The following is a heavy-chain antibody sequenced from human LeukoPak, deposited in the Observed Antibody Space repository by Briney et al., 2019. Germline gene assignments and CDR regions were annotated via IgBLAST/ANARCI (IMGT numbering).Heavy chain of an antibody. CDR3: AKDMSGGSSSPFDY. CDR2: ISSSGSTI. D-gene: IGHD6-6*01. V-gene: IGHV3-11*01. J-gene: IGHJ4*02. Sequence: PGGSLRLSCAASGFTFSDYYMSWIRQAPGKGLEWVSYISSSGSTIYYADSVKGRFTISRDNAKNSLYLQMNSLRAEDTAVYYCAKDMSGGSSSPFDYWGQGTLVTVSS. CDR1: GFTFSDYY.